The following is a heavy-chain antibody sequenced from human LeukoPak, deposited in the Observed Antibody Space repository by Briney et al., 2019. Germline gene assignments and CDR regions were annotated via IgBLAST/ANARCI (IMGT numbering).Heavy chain of an antibody. J-gene: IGHJ4*02. D-gene: IGHD2-2*03. Sequence: GASVKVSCKASGYTFSDYFIHWVRQAPGQGLEWTGWINPNSGGTNFARNFRGRVTLTRDKSITTAFMELRGLTFDDTAVYYCARDYGWGSDRWGQGTLVTVSS. CDR1: GYTFSDYF. CDR2: INPNSGGT. CDR3: ARDYGWGSDR. V-gene: IGHV1-2*02.